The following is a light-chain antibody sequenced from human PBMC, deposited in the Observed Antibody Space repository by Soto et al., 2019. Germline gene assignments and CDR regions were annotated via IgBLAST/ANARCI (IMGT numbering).Light chain of an antibody. V-gene: IGKV1-5*03. CDR2: KAS. CDR1: QSISSW. Sequence: DTQMTQSPSTLSASVGDRVTITCRASQSISSWLAWYQQKPGKAPKLLIYKASSLESGVPSRFSGSGSGTEFTLTISIMQPDDFATYYCQQYNNYSGTFGQGTKVEIK. CDR3: QQYNNYSGT. J-gene: IGKJ1*01.